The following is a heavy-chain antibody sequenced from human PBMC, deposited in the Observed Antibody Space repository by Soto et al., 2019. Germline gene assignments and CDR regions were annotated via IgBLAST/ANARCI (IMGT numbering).Heavy chain of an antibody. CDR1: GDSGSSTIYH. D-gene: IGHD3-22*01. J-gene: IGHJ4*02. CDR3: ATMLDSSVYYALAY. Sequence: QLQLQESGPGLVKPSETLSLACFVSGDSGSSTIYHWAWVRLPPGKGLEWVGVIFSTGTTYYNPSLKSRVTISADTSKKQFSLKLTSVTAADTAIYYCATMLDSSVYYALAYWGRGTLVTVSS. V-gene: IGHV4-39*01. CDR2: IFSTGTT.